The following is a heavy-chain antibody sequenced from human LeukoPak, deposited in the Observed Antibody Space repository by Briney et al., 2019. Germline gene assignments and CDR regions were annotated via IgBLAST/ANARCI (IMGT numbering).Heavy chain of an antibody. CDR3: ARTSRITMIVVVPKPYFDY. V-gene: IGHV3-30*04. Sequence: GGSLRLSCAASGFTFSSYAMHWVRQAPGKGLEWVAVISYDGSNKYYADSVKGRFTISRDNSKNTLYLQMNSLRAEDTAVYYCARTSRITMIVVVPKPYFDYWGQGTLVTVSS. CDR1: GFTFSSYA. CDR2: ISYDGSNK. D-gene: IGHD3-22*01. J-gene: IGHJ4*02.